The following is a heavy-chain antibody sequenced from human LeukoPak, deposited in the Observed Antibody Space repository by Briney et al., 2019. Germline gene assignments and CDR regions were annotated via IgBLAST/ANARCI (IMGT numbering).Heavy chain of an antibody. CDR2: INPNSGGT. CDR3: ARDRGVRGVGNYYYGMDV. V-gene: IGHV1-2*02. J-gene: IGHJ6*02. Sequence: ASVKVSCKASGYTFTGYYMHWVRQAPGQGLEWMGWINPNSGGTNYAQKFQGRVTMTRDTSISTAYMELSRLRSDDTAVYYCARDRGVRGVGNYYYGMDVWGQGTTVTVSS. CDR1: GYTFTGYY. D-gene: IGHD3-10*01.